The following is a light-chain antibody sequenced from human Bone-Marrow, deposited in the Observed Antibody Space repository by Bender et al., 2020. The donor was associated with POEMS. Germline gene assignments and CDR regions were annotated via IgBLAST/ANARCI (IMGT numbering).Light chain of an antibody. V-gene: IGLV2-14*02. CDR1: RSDVGSYNL. J-gene: IGLJ2*01. CDR2: DVS. CDR3: AAWDDSRSGSVV. Sequence: QSALTQPASVSGSPGQSLTISCTGTRSDVGSYNLVSWYRQHPGKAPKLMIFDVSNRPSGVSNRFSGSKSGTSASLAISGLRSEDEAEYYCAAWDDSRSGSVVFGGGTKLTVL.